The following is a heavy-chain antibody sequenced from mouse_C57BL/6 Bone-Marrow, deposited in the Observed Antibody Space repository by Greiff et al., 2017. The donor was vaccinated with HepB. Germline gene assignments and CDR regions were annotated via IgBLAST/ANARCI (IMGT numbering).Heavy chain of an antibody. V-gene: IGHV1-81*01. CDR1: GYTFTSYG. CDR2: IYPRSGNT. Sequence: VQLQQSGAELARPGASVKLSCKASGYTFTSYGISWVKQRTGQGLEWIGEIYPRSGNTYYNEKFKGKATLTADKSSSTAYMELRSLTSEDSAVYFCARGDYYGSSYEDCFDYWGQGTTLTVSS. CDR3: ARGDYYGSSYEDCFDY. D-gene: IGHD1-1*01. J-gene: IGHJ2*01.